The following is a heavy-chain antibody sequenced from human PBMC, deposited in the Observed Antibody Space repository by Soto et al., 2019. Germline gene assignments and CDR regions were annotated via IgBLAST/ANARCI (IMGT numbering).Heavy chain of an antibody. J-gene: IGHJ4*02. CDR3: ARYRISGSWSKYDY. CDR2: IYYNGST. V-gene: IGHV4-31*03. D-gene: IGHD6-13*01. Sequence: SETLSLTCSVSCLTISSASYYWSWIRQHPGKGLDWVGNIYYNGSTYYSPSLKSRVTVWFDTSKNQFSLRLTSVTAADTAVYYCARYRISGSWSKYDYWGQGTRVTVSS. CDR1: CLTISSASYY.